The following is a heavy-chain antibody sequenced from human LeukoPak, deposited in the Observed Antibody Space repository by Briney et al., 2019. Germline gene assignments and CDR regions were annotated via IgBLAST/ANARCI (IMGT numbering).Heavy chain of an antibody. D-gene: IGHD3-22*01. CDR1: GGSISSGDYY. CDR2: IYYSGST. Sequence: SQTLSLTCTVSGGSISSGDYYWSWIRQPPGKGLEWIGYIYYSGSTYYNPSLKSRVTISVDTSKNQFSLKLSSVTAADTAVYYCARVDYDSSGYYCSRLHAFDIWGQGTMVTVSS. J-gene: IGHJ3*02. CDR3: ARVDYDSSGYYCSRLHAFDI. V-gene: IGHV4-30-4*01.